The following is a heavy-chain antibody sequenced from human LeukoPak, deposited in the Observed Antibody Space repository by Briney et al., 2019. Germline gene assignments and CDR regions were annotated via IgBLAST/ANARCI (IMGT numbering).Heavy chain of an antibody. CDR2: IYYSGST. D-gene: IGHD3-10*01. J-gene: IGHJ3*02. CDR3: ARFYGSGSDAAFDI. V-gene: IGHV4-59*01. CDR1: GGSISSYY. Sequence: SETLSLTCTVSGGSISSYYWSWIRQPPGKGLEWIGYIYYSGSTNYNPSLKSRVTISVDTSKNQFSLKLSSLTAADTAVYYCARFYGSGSDAAFDIWGQGTMVTVSS.